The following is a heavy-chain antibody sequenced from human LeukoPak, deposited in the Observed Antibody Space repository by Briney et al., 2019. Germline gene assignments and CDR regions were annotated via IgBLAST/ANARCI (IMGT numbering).Heavy chain of an antibody. Sequence: SETLSLTCTVSGGSISSYYWSWIRQPPGKGLEWIGYIYYSRSTNYNPSLKSRVTISVDTSKNQFSLKLSSVTAADTAVYYCARDRSSSGWFDPWGQGTLVTVSS. D-gene: IGHD6-6*01. CDR2: IYYSRST. V-gene: IGHV4-59*01. CDR3: ARDRSSSGWFDP. J-gene: IGHJ5*02. CDR1: GGSISSYY.